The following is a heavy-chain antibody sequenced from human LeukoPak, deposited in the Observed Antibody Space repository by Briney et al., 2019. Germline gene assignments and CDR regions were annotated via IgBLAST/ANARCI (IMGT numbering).Heavy chain of an antibody. CDR2: ITSTGGTT. CDR3: AKDGRNSPLM. CDR1: GFTFSNYA. V-gene: IGHV3-23*01. D-gene: IGHD2/OR15-2a*01. Sequence: GSLRLSCAASGFTFSNYAMSWVRQAPGKGLDWVSGITSTGGTTYYADSVQGRFTISRDNSRNTLYLQMNSLRAEDTAVYYCAKDGRNSPLMWGQGTVVSVSS. J-gene: IGHJ3*02.